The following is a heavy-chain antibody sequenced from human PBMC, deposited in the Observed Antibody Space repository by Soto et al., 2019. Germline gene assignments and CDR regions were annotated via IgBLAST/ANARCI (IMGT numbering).Heavy chain of an antibody. Sequence: QVQLVESGGGVVQPGRSLSLSCTASGITFSLFAMHWVRQAPGKGLEWVAVVSKDGINKYYADSVKGRFTISRDNPENTLYLQMNNLRTEDTAVYYCVRDIWWELWVEAFDIWGQGTMVTVSS. CDR3: VRDIWWELWVEAFDI. D-gene: IGHD1-26*01. CDR2: VSKDGINK. CDR1: GITFSLFA. J-gene: IGHJ3*02. V-gene: IGHV3-30*04.